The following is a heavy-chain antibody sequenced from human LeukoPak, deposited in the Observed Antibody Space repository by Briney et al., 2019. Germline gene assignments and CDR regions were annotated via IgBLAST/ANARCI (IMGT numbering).Heavy chain of an antibody. V-gene: IGHV4-61*02. CDR1: GGSISSGSYY. CDR3: ARYSSSEGFFDY. J-gene: IGHJ4*02. Sequence: PSQTLSLTCTVPGGSISSGSYYWSWIRQPAGKGLEWIGRIYTSGSTIYNPSLKSRVTISVDTSKNQFSLKLSSVTAADTAVYYCARYSSSEGFFDYWGQGTLVTVSS. CDR2: IYTSGST. D-gene: IGHD6-6*01.